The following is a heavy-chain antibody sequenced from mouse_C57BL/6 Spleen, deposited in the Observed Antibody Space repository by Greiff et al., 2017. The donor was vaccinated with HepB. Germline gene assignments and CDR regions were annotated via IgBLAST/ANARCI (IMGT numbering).Heavy chain of an antibody. CDR1: GYAFSSSW. J-gene: IGHJ2*01. CDR2: IYPGDGDT. CDR3: ARPDYDDY. Sequence: QVQLKESGPELVKPGASVKISCKASGYAFSSSWMNWVKQRPGKGLEWIGRIYPGDGDTNYNGKFKGKATLTADKSSSTAYMQLSSLTSEDSAVYFCARPDYDDYWGQGTTLTVSS. D-gene: IGHD2-4*01. V-gene: IGHV1-82*01.